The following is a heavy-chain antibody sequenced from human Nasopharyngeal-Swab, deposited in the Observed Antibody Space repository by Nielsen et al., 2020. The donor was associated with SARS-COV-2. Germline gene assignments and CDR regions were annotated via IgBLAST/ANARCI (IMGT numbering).Heavy chain of an antibody. Sequence: SETLSLTCTVSGGSISSYYWSWIRQPPGKGLEWIGSIYYSGSTYYNPSLKSRVTISVDTSKNQFSLKLSSVTAADTAVYYCARHPFYYGMDVWGQGTTVTVSS. J-gene: IGHJ6*02. CDR2: IYYSGST. V-gene: IGHV4-59*05. CDR1: GGSISSYY. CDR3: ARHPFYYGMDV.